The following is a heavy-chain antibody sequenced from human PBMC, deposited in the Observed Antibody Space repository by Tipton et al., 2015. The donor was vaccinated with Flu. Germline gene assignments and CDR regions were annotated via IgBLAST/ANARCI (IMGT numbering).Heavy chain of an antibody. CDR1: GYSISSRYY. V-gene: IGHV4-38-2*02. Sequence: TLSLTCTVSGYSISSRYYWGWIRQPPGKGLEWIGCVYHGGTTYYNPSLKSRVAISLDTFTNQFSLKLTFVTAADTAVYYCATTTYYYGSGTHDYWGQGTLVTASS. J-gene: IGHJ4*02. D-gene: IGHD3-10*01. CDR3: ATTTYYYGSGTHDY. CDR2: VYHGGTT.